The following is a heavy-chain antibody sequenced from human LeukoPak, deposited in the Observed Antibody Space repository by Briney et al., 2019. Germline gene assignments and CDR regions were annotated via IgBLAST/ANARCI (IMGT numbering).Heavy chain of an antibody. D-gene: IGHD3-16*02. CDR2: ISYDGSNK. V-gene: IGHV3-30*04. CDR1: GFTFSSYA. CDR3: ARDRGLGDYVWGSYRGLDY. Sequence: GGSMRLSCAASGFTFSSYAMHWVRQAPGKGLEGVAVISYDGSNKYYADSVKGRFTISRDNSKNTLYLQMNSLRVEDTAVYYCARDRGLGDYVWGSYRGLDYWGQGTLVTVSS. J-gene: IGHJ4*02.